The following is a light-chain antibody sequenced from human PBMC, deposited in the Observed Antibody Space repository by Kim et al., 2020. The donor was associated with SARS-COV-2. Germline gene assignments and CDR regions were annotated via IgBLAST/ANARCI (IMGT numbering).Light chain of an antibody. Sequence: GAQVKVNCNLGSGNSSYYIAWKQQQEEKGGRYLMKLNSDGRHSKGDGIADRFSGSRSGAERYLNISSLQCEEEADYYCQTWGTGQVFGGGTQLTVL. J-gene: IGLJ2*01. CDR2: LNSDGRH. V-gene: IGLV4-69*01. CDR3: QTWGTGQV. CDR1: SGNSSYY.